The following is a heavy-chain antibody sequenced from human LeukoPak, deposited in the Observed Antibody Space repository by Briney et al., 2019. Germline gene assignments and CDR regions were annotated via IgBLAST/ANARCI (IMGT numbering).Heavy chain of an antibody. Sequence: GGSLRLSRAASGFTFSSYGMHWVRQAPGKGLEWVAFIRYDGSNKYYADSVKGRFTISRDNSKNTLYLQMNSLRAEDTAVYYCAKESVGWSYYYYYMDVWGKGTTVTVSS. V-gene: IGHV3-30*02. CDR2: IRYDGSNK. D-gene: IGHD6-19*01. J-gene: IGHJ6*03. CDR1: GFTFSSYG. CDR3: AKESVGWSYYYYYMDV.